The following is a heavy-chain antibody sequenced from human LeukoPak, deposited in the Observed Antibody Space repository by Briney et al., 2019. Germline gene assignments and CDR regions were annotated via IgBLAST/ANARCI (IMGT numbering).Heavy chain of an antibody. CDR3: ARSAARLRYYYAMDV. D-gene: IGHD6-6*01. CDR2: ISYDGSNK. CDR1: GFTFSAYA. V-gene: IGHV3-30*14. J-gene: IGHJ6*02. Sequence: GGSLRLSCAASGFTFSAYAMHWVRQAPGKGLEWVAVISYDGSNKYYADSVKGRFTISRHNSKNTLYLQMSSLRAEDTAVYFCARSAARLRYYYAMDVWGQGTTVTVCS.